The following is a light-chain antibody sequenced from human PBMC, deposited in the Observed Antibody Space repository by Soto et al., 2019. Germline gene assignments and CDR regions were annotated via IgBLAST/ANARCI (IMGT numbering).Light chain of an antibody. CDR3: SSFTSSSSYV. CDR2: DVS. Sequence: QSALAQPASVSGSPGQSLAISCTGTSSDVGSYNSVSWYQQYPGKAPTLMIHDVSNRPSGVSDRFSGSKSGNTASLTISGRQAEDEADYYCSSFTSSSSYVFGSGTKVTVL. J-gene: IGLJ1*01. CDR1: SSDVGSYNS. V-gene: IGLV2-14*03.